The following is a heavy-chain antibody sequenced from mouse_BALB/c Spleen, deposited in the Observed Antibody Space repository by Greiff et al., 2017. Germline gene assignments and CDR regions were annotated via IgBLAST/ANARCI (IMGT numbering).Heavy chain of an antibody. Sequence: QVQLQQSGAELVKPGASVKLSCKASGYTFTSYYMYWVKQRPGQGLEWIGEINPSNGGTNFNEKFKSKATLTVDKSSSTAYMQLSSLTSEDSAVYYCTRYYYYGSSYFDYWGQGTTLTVSA. CDR3: TRYYYYGSSYFDY. CDR1: GYTFTSYY. D-gene: IGHD1-1*01. V-gene: IGHV1S81*02. J-gene: IGHJ2*01. CDR2: INPSNGGT.